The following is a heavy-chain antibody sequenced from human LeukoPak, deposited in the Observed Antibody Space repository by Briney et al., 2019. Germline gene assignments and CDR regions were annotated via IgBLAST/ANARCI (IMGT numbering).Heavy chain of an antibody. V-gene: IGHV6-1*01. Sequence: SQTLSLTCAISGDSVSSNSAAWNWLRQSPSRGLEWLGRTYYRSKWYTGYAGSVKSRITINPDTSKNQFSLQLNSVTPEDTAVYYCARGAARRLDYWGQGTLVTVSS. D-gene: IGHD6-6*01. CDR1: GDSVSSNSAA. J-gene: IGHJ4*02. CDR3: ARGAARRLDY. CDR2: TYYRSKWYT.